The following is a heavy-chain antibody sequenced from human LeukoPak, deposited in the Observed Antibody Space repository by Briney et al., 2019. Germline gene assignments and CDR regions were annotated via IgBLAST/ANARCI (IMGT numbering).Heavy chain of an antibody. CDR1: GGSISSGGYY. D-gene: IGHD5-12*01. V-gene: IGHV4-31*03. CDR2: IYYSGST. J-gene: IGHJ2*01. Sequence: SETLSLTCTVSGGSISSGGYYWSWIRQHPGKGLEWIGYIYYSGSTYYNPSLKSRVTISVDTSKNQFSLKLSSVTAADTAVYYCARDFLPPHYTATIRPDWYFDLWGRGSLVTVSS. CDR3: ARDFLPPHYTATIRPDWYFDL.